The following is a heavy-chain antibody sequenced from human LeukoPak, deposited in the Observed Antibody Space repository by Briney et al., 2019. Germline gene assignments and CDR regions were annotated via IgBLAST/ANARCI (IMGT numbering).Heavy chain of an antibody. D-gene: IGHD2-2*01. CDR1: GYTFTGYY. V-gene: IGHV1-2*02. CDR3: AKDIVVVPASYDDAFDI. CDR2: INPNSGGT. J-gene: IGHJ3*02. Sequence: ASVKVSCKASGYTFTGYYMHWVRQAPGQGLEWMGWINPNSGGTNYAQKFQGGVTMTRDTSISTAYMELSRLRSDDTAVYYCAKDIVVVPASYDDAFDIWGQGTMVTVSS.